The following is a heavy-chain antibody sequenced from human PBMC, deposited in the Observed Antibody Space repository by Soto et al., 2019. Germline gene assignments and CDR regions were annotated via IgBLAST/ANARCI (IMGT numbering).Heavy chain of an antibody. CDR3: ARDGAGAYGLGWFDP. V-gene: IGHV4-31*03. Sequence: QVQLQESGPGLVKPSQTLSLTCTVSGDSISRGGYYWHWLRQHPRKGLEWIGYIYHSGSTIYNPSLKRRVTIAVDTSKNRLALELSNVTAADTAVYYCARDGAGAYGLGWFDPWGQGILVTVSS. CDR1: GDSISRGGYY. J-gene: IGHJ5*02. CDR2: IYHSGST. D-gene: IGHD2-21*01.